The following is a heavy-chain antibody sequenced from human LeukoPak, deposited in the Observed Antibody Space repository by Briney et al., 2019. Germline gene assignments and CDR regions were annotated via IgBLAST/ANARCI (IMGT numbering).Heavy chain of an antibody. Sequence: PSETLSLTCTVSGGSISSYYWSWIRQPPGKGLEWIGYIYYSGSTNYNPSLKSRVTISVDTSKNQFSLKLSSVTAAETAVYYCARDRKGYCSSTSCSVPNPYYYYMDVWGKGTTVTVSS. CDR1: GGSISSYY. J-gene: IGHJ6*03. V-gene: IGHV4-59*01. CDR3: ARDRKGYCSSTSCSVPNPYYYYMDV. D-gene: IGHD2-2*01. CDR2: IYYSGST.